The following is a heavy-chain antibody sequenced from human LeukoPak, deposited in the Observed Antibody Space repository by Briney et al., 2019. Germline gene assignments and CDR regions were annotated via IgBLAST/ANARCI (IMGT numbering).Heavy chain of an antibody. D-gene: IGHD2-8*02. V-gene: IGHV4-59*01. CDR2: IYNSGRT. CDR1: GGSISSYY. Sequence: PSETLSLTCTVSGGSISSYYWNWIRQPPGKGLEWIGYIYNSGRTNYNPSLKSRVTISVDTSKNQFSLRLSSVTAADTAVYYCAKDGDTDGTDFDYWGQGTLVTVSS. CDR3: AKDGDTDGTDFDY. J-gene: IGHJ4*02.